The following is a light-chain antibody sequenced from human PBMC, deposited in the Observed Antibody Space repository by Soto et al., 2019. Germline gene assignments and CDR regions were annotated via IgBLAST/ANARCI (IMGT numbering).Light chain of an antibody. J-gene: IGKJ1*01. CDR2: EGS. CDR3: QQCDTYSRT. Sequence: DIQMTQSPSALSASVGDRVTITCRASQSVSNWLAWYRQKPGEAPKLLIYEGSTLGRGVPSRFSGSGSGTEFTLTISSLQPDDFATFYCQQCDTYSRTFGQGTKVEVK. CDR1: QSVSNW. V-gene: IGKV1-5*03.